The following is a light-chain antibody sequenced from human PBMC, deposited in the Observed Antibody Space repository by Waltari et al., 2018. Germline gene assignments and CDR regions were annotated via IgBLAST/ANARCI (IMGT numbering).Light chain of an antibody. CDR2: KNS. V-gene: IGLV3-25*03. J-gene: IGLJ3*02. CDR1: ALPKQY. CDR3: QSGDSSGTYWV. Sequence: SYELTQPPSVSVSPGQTARITCSGDALPKQYAYWFQQKPGQAPAVVIYKNSERPSGIPERFSGSRAGKTVTLTISGVQAEDEADYYCQSGDSSGTYWVFGGGTKLTVL.